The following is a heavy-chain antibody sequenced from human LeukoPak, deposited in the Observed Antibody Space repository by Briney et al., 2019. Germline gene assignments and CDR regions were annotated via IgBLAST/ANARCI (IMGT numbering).Heavy chain of an antibody. V-gene: IGHV4-34*01. Sequence: SETLSLTCAVYGGSFSGYYWSWIRQPPGKGLEWIGEINHSGSTNYNPSLKSRVTISVDTSKNQFSLKLSSVTAADTAVYYCARGPASIVVVPAGHYYYYMDVWGKGTTVTVSS. CDR1: GGSFSGYY. J-gene: IGHJ6*03. CDR3: ARGPASIVVVPAGHYYYYMDV. D-gene: IGHD2-2*01. CDR2: INHSGST.